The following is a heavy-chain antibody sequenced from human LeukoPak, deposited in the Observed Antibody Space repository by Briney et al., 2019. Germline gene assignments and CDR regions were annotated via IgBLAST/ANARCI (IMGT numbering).Heavy chain of an antibody. D-gene: IGHD3-10*01. CDR3: AKDLSSLLWFGELLSLGAFDI. CDR1: GFTFSSYG. J-gene: IGHJ3*02. Sequence: GGSLRLSCAASGFTFSSYGMSWVCQAPGKGLEWVSVIGVSDDTSYADSVKGRFTISRDNSKNTLYLQMNSLRAEDTAVYYCAKDLSSLLWFGELLSLGAFDIWGQGTMVTVSS. CDR2: IGVSDDT. V-gene: IGHV3-23*01.